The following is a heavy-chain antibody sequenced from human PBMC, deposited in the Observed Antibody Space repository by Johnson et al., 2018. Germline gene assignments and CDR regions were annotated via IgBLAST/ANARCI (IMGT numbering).Heavy chain of an antibody. D-gene: IGHD2-15*01. J-gene: IGHJ6*03. V-gene: IGHV3-30-3*01. Sequence: VQLVETGGGVVQPGRSLRLSCAASGFTFSSYAMHWVRQAPGKGLERVAVISYDGSNKYYADSVKGRFTISRDNSKNTLDLQMNSLRPEDKALYYCARVLLDYYYYMDVWGKGTAVTVSS. CDR1: GFTFSSYA. CDR3: ARVLLDYYYYMDV. CDR2: ISYDGSNK.